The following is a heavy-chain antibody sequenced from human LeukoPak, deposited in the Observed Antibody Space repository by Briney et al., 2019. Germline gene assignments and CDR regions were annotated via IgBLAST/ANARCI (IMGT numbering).Heavy chain of an antibody. CDR2: ISHSDGTS. CDR3: TRDPNHPGYSSGWSPYYYYYMDV. CDR1: GFTFSSFT. J-gene: IGHJ6*03. D-gene: IGHD6-19*01. V-gene: IGHV3-48*04. Sequence: GGSLRLSCAASGFTFSSFTMIWVRQAPGKGLEWVSSISHSDGTSHYADSVRGRFTISRDNAKNSLYLQMNSLRVEDTAVYYCTRDPNHPGYSSGWSPYYYYYMDVWGKGTTVTVSS.